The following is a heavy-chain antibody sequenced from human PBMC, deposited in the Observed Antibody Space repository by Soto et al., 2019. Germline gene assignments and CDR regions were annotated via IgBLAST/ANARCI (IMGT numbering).Heavy chain of an antibody. J-gene: IGHJ4*02. Sequence: GESLKISCAASGFTFSSYAMHWVRQAPGKGLEWVAVISYDGSNKYYADSVKGRFTISRDNSKNTLYLQMNSLRAEDTAVYYCARAVVPAAGQDYWGQGTLVTVSS. D-gene: IGHD2-2*01. CDR1: GFTFSSYA. V-gene: IGHV3-30-3*01. CDR3: ARAVVPAAGQDY. CDR2: ISYDGSNK.